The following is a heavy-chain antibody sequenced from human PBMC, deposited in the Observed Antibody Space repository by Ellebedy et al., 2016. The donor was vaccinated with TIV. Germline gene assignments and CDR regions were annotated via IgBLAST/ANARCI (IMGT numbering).Heavy chain of an antibody. V-gene: IGHV4-38-2*02. CDR2: IYHSGST. Sequence: SETLSLTXTVSGYSISSGYYWGWIRQPPGKGLEWIGSIYHSGSTYYNPSLKSRVTISVDTSKNQFSLKLSSVTAADTAVYYCARGDSTVATGGIDYWGQGTLVTVSS. CDR3: ARGDSTVATGGIDY. D-gene: IGHD4-17*01. J-gene: IGHJ4*02. CDR1: GYSISSGYY.